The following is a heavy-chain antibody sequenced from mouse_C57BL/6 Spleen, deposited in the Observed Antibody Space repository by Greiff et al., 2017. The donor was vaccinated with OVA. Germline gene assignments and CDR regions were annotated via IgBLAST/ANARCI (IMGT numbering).Heavy chain of an antibody. CDR1: GYAFTNYL. J-gene: IGHJ2*01. CDR2: INPGSGGT. D-gene: IGHD1-1*01. CDR3: ARSVYGSSLLDY. V-gene: IGHV1-54*01. Sequence: QVQLKESGAELVRPGTSVKVSCKASGYAFTNYLIEWVKQRPGQGLEWIGVINPGSGGTNYNEKFKGKATLTADKSSSTAYMQLSSLTSEDSAVYFCARSVYGSSLLDYWGQGTTLTVSS.